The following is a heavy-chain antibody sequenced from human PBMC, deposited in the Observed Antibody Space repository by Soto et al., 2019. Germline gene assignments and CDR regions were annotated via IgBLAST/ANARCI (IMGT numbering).Heavy chain of an antibody. Sequence: ESGGGLVKPGGSLTLSCAASGFTFTYAWMNWVRQAPGTGLEWVGRIKSKTAGGTTDYTAPVKGRFTISRDDSKNTLFLHMNSLKAEDTAVYYWATDWGAWGQGTLVTVSS. CDR3: ATDWGA. J-gene: IGHJ5*02. CDR1: GFTFTYAW. V-gene: IGHV3-15*07. CDR2: IKSKTAGGTT. D-gene: IGHD7-27*01.